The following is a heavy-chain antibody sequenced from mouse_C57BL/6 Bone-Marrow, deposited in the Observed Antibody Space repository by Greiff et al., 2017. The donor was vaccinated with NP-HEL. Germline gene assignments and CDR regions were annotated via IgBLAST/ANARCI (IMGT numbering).Heavy chain of an antibody. CDR1: GYTFTSYG. J-gene: IGHJ4*01. CDR2: IYPRSGNT. Sequence: QVQLKQSGAELARPGASVKLSCKASGYTFTSYGISWVKQRTGQGLEWIGEIYPRSGNTYYNEKFKGKATLTADKSSSTAYMELRSLTSEDSAVYFCARFFPAFYYYAMDYRGQGTSVTVSS. V-gene: IGHV1-81*01. CDR3: ARFFPAFYYYAMDY.